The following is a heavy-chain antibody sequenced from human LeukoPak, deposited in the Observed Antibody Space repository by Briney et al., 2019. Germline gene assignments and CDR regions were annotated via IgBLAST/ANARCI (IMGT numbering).Heavy chain of an antibody. CDR1: GFTFSSYE. Sequence: GGSLRLSCAASGFTFSSYEMNWVRQAPGKGLEWVSYIRSSGSTIYYADSVKGRFTISRDNAKNSLYLQMNSLRAEDTAVYYCARGYYDSSGYSPADYWGQGTLVTVSS. J-gene: IGHJ4*02. D-gene: IGHD3-22*01. V-gene: IGHV3-48*03. CDR2: IRSSGSTI. CDR3: ARGYYDSSGYSPADY.